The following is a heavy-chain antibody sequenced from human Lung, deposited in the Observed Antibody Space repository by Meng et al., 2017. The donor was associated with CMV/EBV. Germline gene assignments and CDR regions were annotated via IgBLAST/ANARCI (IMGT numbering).Heavy chain of an antibody. D-gene: IGHD6-13*01. Sequence: GESLKISCAASGFTFSSYDMHWVRQATGKGLEWVSAIGTAGDTYYPGSVKGRFTISRENAKNSLYLQMNSLRAGDTAAYYCARARAGRGDYYYYYGMDVWXQGTXVTVSS. J-gene: IGHJ6*02. CDR1: GFTFSSYD. V-gene: IGHV3-13*01. CDR2: IGTAGDT. CDR3: ARARAGRGDYYYYYGMDV.